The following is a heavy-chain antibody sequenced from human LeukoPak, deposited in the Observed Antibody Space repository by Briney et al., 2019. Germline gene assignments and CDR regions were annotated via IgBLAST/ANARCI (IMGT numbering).Heavy chain of an antibody. V-gene: IGHV1-58*02. CDR2: IVVGSGNT. D-gene: IGHD2-2*01. CDR1: GFTFTSSA. J-gene: IGHJ4*02. Sequence: ASVKVSCKASGFTFTSSAMQWVRQARGQRLEWIGWIVVGSGNTNYAQKFQERVTITRDMSTSTAYMELSSLRSEDTAVYYRAAGPLGVVVPAVFTRWGQGTLVTVSS. CDR3: AAGPLGVVVPAVFTR.